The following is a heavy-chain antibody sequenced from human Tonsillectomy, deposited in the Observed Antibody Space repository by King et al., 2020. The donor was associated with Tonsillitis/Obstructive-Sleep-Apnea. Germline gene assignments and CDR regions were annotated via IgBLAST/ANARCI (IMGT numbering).Heavy chain of an antibody. CDR2: FDPEDGET. D-gene: IGHD3-22*01. Sequence: QLVQSGAEVKKPGASVKVSCKVSGYTLTELSMHWVRQAPGKGLEWMGGFDPEDGETIYSQKFQGRVTMTEDTSTDTAYMELSSLRSEDTAVYYCATQAARDSSGYCPCNWFDPWGQGTLVTVSS. CDR1: GYTLTELS. CDR3: ATQAARDSSGYCPCNWFDP. V-gene: IGHV1-24*01. J-gene: IGHJ5*02.